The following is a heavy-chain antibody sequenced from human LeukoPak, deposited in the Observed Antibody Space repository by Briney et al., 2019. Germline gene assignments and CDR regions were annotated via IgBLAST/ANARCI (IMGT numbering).Heavy chain of an antibody. J-gene: IGHJ4*02. CDR1: GGSISSYY. D-gene: IGHD2-15*01. CDR2: IYYSGST. V-gene: IGHV4-59*01. CDR3: ARGYCSGGSCYKSY. Sequence: SETLSLTCTVSGGSISSYYWSWIRQPPGKGLEWIGYIYYSGSTNYNPSLKSRVTISVDTSKNQFSLKLSSVTAADTAVYYCARGYCSGGSCYKSYWGQGTLVTVSS.